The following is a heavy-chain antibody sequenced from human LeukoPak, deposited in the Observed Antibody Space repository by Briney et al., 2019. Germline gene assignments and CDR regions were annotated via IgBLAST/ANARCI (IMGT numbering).Heavy chain of an antibody. J-gene: IGHJ6*03. V-gene: IGHV1-18*01. D-gene: IGHD1-1*01. CDR3: ARAWSQYDSFNPSYYYYYYMDV. CDR1: GYTFTSYG. Sequence: ASVKVSCKASGYTFTSYGISWVRQAPGQGLEWMGWISAYNGNTNYAQKLQGRVTMTTDTSTSTAYMELRSLRSDDTAVYYCARAWSQYDSFNPSYYYYYYMDVWGKGTTVTVSS. CDR2: ISAYNGNT.